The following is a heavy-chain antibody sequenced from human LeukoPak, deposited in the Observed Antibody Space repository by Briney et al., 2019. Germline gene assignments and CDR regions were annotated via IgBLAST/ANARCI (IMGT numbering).Heavy chain of an antibody. CDR2: VSFDGSEA. CDR1: RFTFRGCS. Sequence: GGSLRLSCAGSRFTFRGCSVHWVRQAPGKGLEWVAFVSFDGSEAYYADSVKGRFTISRDNSRNTLYLQMNSLRTEDTAMYYCARDRWYYENGGSFRLHWSLDLWGRGTLVTVSS. D-gene: IGHD3-22*01. V-gene: IGHV3-30*14. CDR3: ARDRWYYENGGSFRLHWSLDL. J-gene: IGHJ2*01.